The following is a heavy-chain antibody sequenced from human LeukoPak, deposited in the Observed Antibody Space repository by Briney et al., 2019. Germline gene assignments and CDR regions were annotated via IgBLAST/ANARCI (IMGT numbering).Heavy chain of an antibody. Sequence: GASVKVSCKASGGTFSSYAISWVRQAPGQGLEWMGRIIPIFGTANYAQKFQGRVTITTDESTSTAYMELSNLRSEETAVYYCAREDTAMVGSYWGQGTLVTVSS. D-gene: IGHD5-18*01. CDR3: AREDTAMVGSY. V-gene: IGHV1-69*05. CDR2: IIPIFGTA. CDR1: GGTFSSYA. J-gene: IGHJ4*02.